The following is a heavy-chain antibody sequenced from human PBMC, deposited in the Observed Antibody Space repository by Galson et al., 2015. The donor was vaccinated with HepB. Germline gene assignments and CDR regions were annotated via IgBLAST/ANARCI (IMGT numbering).Heavy chain of an antibody. J-gene: IGHJ5*01. CDR3: ARAGAASGSWLDS. CDR1: GFVFSNYP. D-gene: IGHD3-22*01. CDR2: IGSSSSYT. V-gene: IGHV3-21*01. Sequence: SLRLSCAASGFVFSNYPMNWVRRAPGKGLEWLSCIGSSSSYTYYADSVRGRYTVSRDNAKNSLYLHLTNLRPEDTAVYYCARAGAASGSWLDSWGQGTLVTVSS.